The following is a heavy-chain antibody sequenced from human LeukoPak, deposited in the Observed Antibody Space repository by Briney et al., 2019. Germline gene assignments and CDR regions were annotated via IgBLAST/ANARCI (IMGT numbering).Heavy chain of an antibody. V-gene: IGHV1-69*05. CDR1: GGTFSSYA. CDR3: ARDNYAGANWFDP. CDR2: IIPIFGTA. J-gene: IGHJ5*02. Sequence: SVKVSCKASGGTFSSYAISWVRQAPGQGLEWMGGIIPIFGTANYAQKFQGRVTITTDESTSTAYMELSSLRSEDTAVYCCARDNYAGANWFDPWGQGTLVTVSS. D-gene: IGHD1-7*01.